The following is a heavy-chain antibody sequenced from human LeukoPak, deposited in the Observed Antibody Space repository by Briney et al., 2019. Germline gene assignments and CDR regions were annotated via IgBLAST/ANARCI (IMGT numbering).Heavy chain of an antibody. D-gene: IGHD3-16*01. J-gene: IGHJ4*02. V-gene: IGHV3-48*03. CDR3: ARVPYDYVWGSYGGDYYFDY. CDR2: ISSSGSTI. CDR1: GFTFSSYE. Sequence: GGSLRLSCAASGFTFSSYEMNWVRQAPGKGLEWVSYISSSGSTIYYADSVKGRFTISRDNAKSSLYLQMNSLRAEDTAVYYCARVPYDYVWGSYGGDYYFDYWGQGTLVTVSS.